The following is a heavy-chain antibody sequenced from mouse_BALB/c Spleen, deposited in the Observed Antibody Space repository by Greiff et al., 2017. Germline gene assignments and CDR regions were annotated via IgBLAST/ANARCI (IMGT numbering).Heavy chain of an antibody. D-gene: IGHD1-1*01. V-gene: IGHV1S137*01. CDR2: ISTYYGDA. CDR3: ARHYYGSSPLDY. J-gene: IGHJ2*01. Sequence: VKLQQSGAELVRPGVSVKISCKGSGYTFTDYAMHWVKQSHAKSLEWIGVISTYYGDASYNQKFKGKATMTVDKSSSTAYMELARLTSEDSAIYYCARHYYGSSPLDYWGQGTTLTVSS. CDR1: GYTFTDYA.